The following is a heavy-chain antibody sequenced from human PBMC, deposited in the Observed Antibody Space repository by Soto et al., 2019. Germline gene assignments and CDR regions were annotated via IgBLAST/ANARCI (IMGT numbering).Heavy chain of an antibody. J-gene: IGHJ6*02. CDR1: GGTFSSYA. CDR3: AREEDLVLVPAAYYYYYYGMDV. Sequence: QVQLVQSGAEVKKPGSSVKVSCKASGGTFSSYAISWVRQAPGQGLEWMGGIIPIFGTANYAQKFQGRVTITADESTSTAYMELSSLRSEDTAVYYCAREEDLVLVPAAYYYYYYGMDVWGQGTTVTVSS. V-gene: IGHV1-69*12. D-gene: IGHD2-2*01. CDR2: IIPIFGTA.